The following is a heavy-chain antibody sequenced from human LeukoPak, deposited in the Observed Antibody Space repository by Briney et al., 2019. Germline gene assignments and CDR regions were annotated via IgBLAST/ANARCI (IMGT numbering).Heavy chain of an antibody. D-gene: IGHD1-14*01. Sequence: GASVKVSCKASGGTFSSYAISWVRQATGQGLEWMGRMNPNSGNTGYAQKSQGRVTITRNTSISTAYMELSSLRSEDTAVYYCAREPYYFDYWGQGTLVTVSS. CDR3: AREPYYFDY. CDR1: GGTFSSYA. CDR2: MNPNSGNT. J-gene: IGHJ4*02. V-gene: IGHV1-8*03.